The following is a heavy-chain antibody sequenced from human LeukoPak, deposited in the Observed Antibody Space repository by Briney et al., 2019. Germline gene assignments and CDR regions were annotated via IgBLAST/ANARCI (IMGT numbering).Heavy chain of an antibody. CDR3: ARDSDGAAQFDP. D-gene: IGHD6-13*01. CDR1: GSSISSYH. V-gene: IGHV4-4*07. CDR2: IFASGST. J-gene: IGHJ5*02. Sequence: SETLSLTCTDSGSSISSYHWSWIRQPAGRGLEWIGHIFASGSTNYNPSLKSRATISVDKSKNQFSLKLSSVTAADTAVYYCARDSDGAAQFDPWGQGTLVTVSS.